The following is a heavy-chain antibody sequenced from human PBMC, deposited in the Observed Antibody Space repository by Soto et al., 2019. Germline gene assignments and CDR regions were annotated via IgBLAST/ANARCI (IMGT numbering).Heavy chain of an antibody. CDR1: GFTFSSYA. V-gene: IGHV3-23*01. J-gene: IGHJ4*02. Sequence: GGSLRLSCAASGFTFSSYAMSWVRQAPGKGLEWVSAISGSGGSTYYADSVKGRFTISRDNSKNTLYLQMNSLRAEDAAVYYCAKDLIAAAGTGGGYWGQGTLVTVS. D-gene: IGHD6-13*01. CDR2: ISGSGGST. CDR3: AKDLIAAAGTGGGY.